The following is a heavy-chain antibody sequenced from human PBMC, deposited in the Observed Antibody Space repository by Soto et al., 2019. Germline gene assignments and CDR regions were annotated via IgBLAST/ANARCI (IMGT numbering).Heavy chain of an antibody. CDR3: ARDRVYYYDSSGYYNFDF. CDR2: VSYDGTKQ. V-gene: IGHV3-30-3*01. J-gene: IGHJ4*02. CDR1: GFTFSHYA. Sequence: QVQLVESGGGVVQPGRSLRVSCAASGFTFSHYAMHWVRQAPGKGLEWVAVVSYDGTKQFYADSVKGRFTISRDSSKSTLYLQMNNWRDEDTAVYYCARDRVYYYDSSGYYNFDFWGQGTLVTVSS. D-gene: IGHD3-22*01.